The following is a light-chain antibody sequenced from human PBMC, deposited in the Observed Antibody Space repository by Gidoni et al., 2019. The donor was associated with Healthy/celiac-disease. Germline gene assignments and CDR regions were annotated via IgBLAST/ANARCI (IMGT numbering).Light chain of an antibody. CDR2: GAS. J-gene: IGKJ1*01. CDR1: QAVSNSY. Sequence: ESVLTQSPGTLSLSPGERATLSCRASQAVSNSYLAWYVQKPGQAPRLLIYGASNKATGTPDRFSGSWSGTDFTLTISRLEPEDFATYYCQQYGSSSGAFXQXTKVEIK. CDR3: QQYGSSSGA. V-gene: IGKV3-20*01.